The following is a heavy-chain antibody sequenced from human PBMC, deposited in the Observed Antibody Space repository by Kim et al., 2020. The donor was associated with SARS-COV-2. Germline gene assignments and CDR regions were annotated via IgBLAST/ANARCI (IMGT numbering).Heavy chain of an antibody. CDR3: ARDRRENWAFGGVIVIGRSYYFDY. D-gene: IGHD3-16*02. J-gene: IGHJ4*02. CDR1: GYTFTSYY. V-gene: IGHV1-46*01. CDR2: INPSGGST. Sequence: ASVKVSCKASGYTFTSYYMHWVRQAPGQGLEWMGIINPSGGSTSYAQKFQGRVTMTRDTSTSTVYMELSSLRSEDTAVYYCARDRRENWAFGGVIVIGRSYYFDYWGQGTLVTVSS.